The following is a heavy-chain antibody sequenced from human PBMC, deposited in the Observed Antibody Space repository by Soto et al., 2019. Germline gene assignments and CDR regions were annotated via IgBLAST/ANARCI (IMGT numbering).Heavy chain of an antibody. Sequence: GASVKVSCKASGGTFSSYAISWVRQAPGQGLEWMGGIIPIFGTANYAQKFQGRVTITADESTSTAYMELSSLRSEDTAVYYCATDTHIVVVPADAYNWFDPWGQGTLVTVSS. V-gene: IGHV1-69*13. CDR1: GGTFSSYA. J-gene: IGHJ5*02. CDR2: IIPIFGTA. D-gene: IGHD2-2*01. CDR3: ATDTHIVVVPADAYNWFDP.